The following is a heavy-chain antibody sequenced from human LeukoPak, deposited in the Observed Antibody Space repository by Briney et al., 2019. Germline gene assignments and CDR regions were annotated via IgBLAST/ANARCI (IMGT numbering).Heavy chain of an antibody. V-gene: IGHV3-30*04. D-gene: IGHD2-2*01. J-gene: IGHJ3*01. Sequence: GGSLRLSCAASGFTFSSFSFYWVRQAPGKGLEWVSVIGYDGSNQYYSDSVKGRFTISRDNSKNTLYLQMNSLRTDDTAVYYCARGTRCCSGSSCYIDAFDFWGQGTMVTVSS. CDR1: GFTFSSFS. CDR3: ARGTRCCSGSSCYIDAFDF. CDR2: IGYDGSNQ.